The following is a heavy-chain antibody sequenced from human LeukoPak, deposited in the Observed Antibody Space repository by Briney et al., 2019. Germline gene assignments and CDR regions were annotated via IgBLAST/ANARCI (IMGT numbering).Heavy chain of an antibody. J-gene: IGHJ4*02. CDR2: ISSSSSYI. V-gene: IGHV3-21*01. CDR3: ARGSRGYDFWSGIFDY. CDR1: GFTFSSYS. D-gene: IGHD3-3*01. Sequence: PGGSLRLSCAASGFTFSSYSMNWVRQAPGKGLEWVSSISSSSSYIYYADSVKGRFTISRDNAKNSLYLQMNSLRAEDTAVYYCARGSRGYDFWSGIFDYWGQGTLVTVSS.